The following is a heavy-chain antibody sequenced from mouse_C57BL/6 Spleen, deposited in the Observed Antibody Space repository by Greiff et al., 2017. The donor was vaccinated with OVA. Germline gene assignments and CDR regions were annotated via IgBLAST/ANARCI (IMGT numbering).Heavy chain of an antibody. CDR2: ISDGGSYT. J-gene: IGHJ2*01. V-gene: IGHV5-4*01. D-gene: IGHD4-1*01. CDR3: ARRELGRYFDY. CDR1: GFTFSSYA. Sequence: EVQRVESGGGLVKPGGSLKLSCAASGFTFSSYAMSWVRQTPEKRLEWVATISDGGSYTYYPDNVKGRFTISRENAKNNLYLQMSHLKSEDTAMYYCARRELGRYFDYWGQGTTLTVSS.